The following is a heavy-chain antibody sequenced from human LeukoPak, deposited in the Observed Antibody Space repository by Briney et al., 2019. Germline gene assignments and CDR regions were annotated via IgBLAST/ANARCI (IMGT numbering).Heavy chain of an antibody. CDR3: ARDRRGRAAANPYYYNGMDV. J-gene: IGHJ6*04. CDR2: ISAYNGNT. V-gene: IGHV1-18*01. D-gene: IGHD6-25*01. Sequence: ASVKVSCKASGYMFTSYGPSWVRQAPGQGLEWMGWISAYNGNTRYAQKFQGRVTMTTDTSTRTAYMEMRSLRSDDTAVYYCARDRRGRAAANPYYYNGMDVWGEGTTVTVSS. CDR1: GYMFTSYG.